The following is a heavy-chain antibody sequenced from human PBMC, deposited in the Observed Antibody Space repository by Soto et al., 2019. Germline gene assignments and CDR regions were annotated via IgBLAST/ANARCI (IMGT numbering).Heavy chain of an antibody. D-gene: IGHD4-17*01. Sequence: QVQLQESGPGLVKPSQTLSLTCTVSGGSISSGGDYWSWIRQHPGKGLEWIGYIHYRGGTYDNPSLRSRVTISVDTSKNQFSLNLSSVTDADTAVYYCARDPGGYGVFDPWGQGTLVTVSS. CDR3: ARDPGGYGVFDP. CDR2: IHYRGGT. CDR1: GGSISSGGDY. J-gene: IGHJ5*02. V-gene: IGHV4-31*03.